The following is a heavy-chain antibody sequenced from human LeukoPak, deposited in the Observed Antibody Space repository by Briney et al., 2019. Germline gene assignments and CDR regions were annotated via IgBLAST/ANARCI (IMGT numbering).Heavy chain of an antibody. CDR1: AFIFSGHW. J-gene: IGHJ6*02. V-gene: IGHV3-48*02. CDR2: ISSNSNLI. Sequence: GGSLRLSCEASAFIFSGHWLNWVRQAPGKGLEWVSYISSNSNLIYYADSVKGRFTISRDNAKNSLYLQMNSLRDEDTAVYYCARDGYKTYGMDVWGQGTTVTVSS. CDR3: ARDGYKTYGMDV. D-gene: IGHD5-24*01.